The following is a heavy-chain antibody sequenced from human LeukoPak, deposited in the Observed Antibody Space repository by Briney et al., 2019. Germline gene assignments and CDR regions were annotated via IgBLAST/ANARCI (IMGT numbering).Heavy chain of an antibody. Sequence: PGGTLRLSCAASGFTFSSYGMSWVRQAPGKGLEWVSVLYSGGGTYYADSVKGRFTISRDNSKNTLYLQMNSLRAEDTAVYYCARGHEVLWFGFDYWGQGTLVTVSS. D-gene: IGHD3-10*01. CDR2: LYSGGGT. CDR1: GFTFSSYG. V-gene: IGHV3-53*01. CDR3: ARGHEVLWFGFDY. J-gene: IGHJ4*02.